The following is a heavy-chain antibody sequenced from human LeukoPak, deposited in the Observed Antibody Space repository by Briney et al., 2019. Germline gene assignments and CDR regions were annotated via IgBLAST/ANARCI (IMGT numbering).Heavy chain of an antibody. Sequence: GGSLRLSCAATGFTFRIYAMSWASHAPGKGLEGVSAITGSGGSTFYADSVKGRFTISRDNYKNTLYMQMNSLRAEDTAVYYCAKDGSAYCSGGSCYFFDYWGQGTLVTVSS. V-gene: IGHV3-23*01. CDR3: AKDGSAYCSGGSCYFFDY. D-gene: IGHD2-15*01. CDR1: GFTFRIYA. J-gene: IGHJ4*02. CDR2: ITGSGGST.